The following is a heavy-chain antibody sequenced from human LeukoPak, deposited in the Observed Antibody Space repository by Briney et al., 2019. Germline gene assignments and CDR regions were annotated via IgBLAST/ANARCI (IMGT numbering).Heavy chain of an antibody. J-gene: IGHJ6*03. CDR2: INPNSGGT. CDR1: GYTFTGYY. D-gene: IGHD3-10*01. V-gene: IGHV1-2*02. CDR3: ARGHYYGSGSYFGRLRYYMDV. Sequence: ASVKVSCKASGYTFTGYYMHWVRQAPGQGLEWMGWINPNSGGTNYAQKFQGRVTMTRDTSISTAYMELSRLRSDDTAVYYCARGHYYGSGSYFGRLRYYMDVWGKGTTVTISS.